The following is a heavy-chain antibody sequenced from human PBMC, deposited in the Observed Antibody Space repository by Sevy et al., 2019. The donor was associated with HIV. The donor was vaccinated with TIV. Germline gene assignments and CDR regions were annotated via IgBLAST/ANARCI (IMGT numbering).Heavy chain of an antibody. Sequence: ASVKVSCKASGYTFTSYGISWVRQAPGQGLEWMRWISAYNGNTNYAQKLQGRVTMTTDTSTSTAYMELRSLRSDDTAVYYCAKSTVTTFRDYYYYYGMDVWGQGTTVTVSS. CDR2: ISAYNGNT. CDR3: AKSTVTTFRDYYYYYGMDV. D-gene: IGHD4-17*01. J-gene: IGHJ6*02. V-gene: IGHV1-18*01. CDR1: GYTFTSYG.